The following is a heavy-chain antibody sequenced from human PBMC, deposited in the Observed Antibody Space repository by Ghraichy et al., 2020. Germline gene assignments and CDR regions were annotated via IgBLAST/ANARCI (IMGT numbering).Heavy chain of an antibody. Sequence: GESLNISCAASGFSFTDYWMHWVRQTPGRGLEWVSHLNIDGTTVNYADSVKGRFTISRDNAKNTMYLQMISLTVEDTAVYYCVRSYKDGLRHFDYWDQGTLVTVSS. CDR2: LNIDGTTV. CDR1: GFSFTDYW. D-gene: IGHD1-14*01. V-gene: IGHV3-74*01. CDR3: VRSYKDGLRHFDY. J-gene: IGHJ4*02.